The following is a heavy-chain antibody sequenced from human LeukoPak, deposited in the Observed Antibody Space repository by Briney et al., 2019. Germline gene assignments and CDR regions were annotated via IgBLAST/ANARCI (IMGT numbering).Heavy chain of an antibody. J-gene: IGHJ3*02. D-gene: IGHD3-22*01. CDR2: ISSSSSYI. V-gene: IGHV3-21*01. Sequence: GGSLRLSCAASGFTFGSYSMDWVRQAPGKGLEGVPSISSSSSYIFYADSVKGRFTISRDNAKNSLYLQMNRLRAEDTAEYYCARYDGSGSDAFGIWGQGTMVTVSS. CDR1: GFTFGSYS. CDR3: ARYDGSGSDAFGI.